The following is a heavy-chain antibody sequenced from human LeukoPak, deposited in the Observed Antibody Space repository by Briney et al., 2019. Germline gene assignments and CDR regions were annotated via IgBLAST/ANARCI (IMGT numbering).Heavy chain of an antibody. V-gene: IGHV3-21*01. Sequence: GGSLRLSCAASGFTFSSYSMNWFRQAPGKGLEWVSSISSSSSYIYYAVSVKGRFTISRDNAKNSLYLQMNSLRAEDTAVYYCARDDPSPGYSSGWPYFDYWGQGTLVTVSS. J-gene: IGHJ4*02. CDR2: ISSSSSYI. D-gene: IGHD6-19*01. CDR3: ARDDPSPGYSSGWPYFDY. CDR1: GFTFSSYS.